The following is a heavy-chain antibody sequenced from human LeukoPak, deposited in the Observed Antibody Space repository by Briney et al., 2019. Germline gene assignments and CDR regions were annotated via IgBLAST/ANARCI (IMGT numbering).Heavy chain of an antibody. CDR2: IYSGGST. D-gene: IGHD3-22*01. CDR1: GFTVSSNY. Sequence: GGSLRLSCAASGFTVSSNYMSWVRQAPGKGLEWVSVIYSGGSTYYADSVKGRFTISRDNSKNTLYLQMNSLRAEDTAVYYCAKGRFYDRSGPIDYWGQGTLVTVSS. CDR3: AKGRFYDRSGPIDY. J-gene: IGHJ4*02. V-gene: IGHV3-66*01.